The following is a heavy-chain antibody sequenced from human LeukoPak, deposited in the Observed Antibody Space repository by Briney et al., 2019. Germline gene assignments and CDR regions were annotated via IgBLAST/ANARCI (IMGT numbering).Heavy chain of an antibody. CDR2: ISSDGNNQ. CDR3: ARDPDDFSNLEYFHH. D-gene: IGHD4-11*01. Sequence: GGSLRLSCAASGFTFTNYILHWVRQAPGRGLEWVAVISSDGNNQYYADSVKGRFTISRDNPNSTLYLLMNTLRAEDLAVYYCARDPDDFSNLEYFHHWGQGTLVTVSS. J-gene: IGHJ1*01. CDR1: GFTFTNYI. V-gene: IGHV3-30*04.